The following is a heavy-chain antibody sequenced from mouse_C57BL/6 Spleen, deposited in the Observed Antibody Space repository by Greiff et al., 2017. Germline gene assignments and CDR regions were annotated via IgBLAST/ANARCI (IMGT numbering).Heavy chain of an antibody. D-gene: IGHD2-1*01. Sequence: EVKLMESGPGLAKPSQTLSLTCSVTGYSITSDYWNWIRKFPGNKLEYMGYISYSGSTYYNPSLKSRISITRDTSKNQYYLQLNSVTTEDTATDXCAREDGNYGYFDVWGTGTTVTVSS. CDR3: AREDGNYGYFDV. CDR2: ISYSGST. J-gene: IGHJ1*03. CDR1: GYSITSDY. V-gene: IGHV3-8*01.